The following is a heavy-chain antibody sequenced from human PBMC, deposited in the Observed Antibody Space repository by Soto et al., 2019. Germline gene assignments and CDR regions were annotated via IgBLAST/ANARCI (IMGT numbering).Heavy chain of an antibody. CDR1: GYTFTSYD. CDR3: ARDLAISLDYYYYGMDV. CDR2: MNPNSGNT. V-gene: IGHV1-8*01. J-gene: IGHJ6*02. D-gene: IGHD3-3*01. Sequence: GASVKVSCKASGYTFTSYDINWVRQATGQGLEWMGWMNPNSGNTGYAQKFQGRVTMTRNTSISTAYMELSSLRAEDTAVYYCARDLAISLDYYYYGMDVWGQGTTVTVSS.